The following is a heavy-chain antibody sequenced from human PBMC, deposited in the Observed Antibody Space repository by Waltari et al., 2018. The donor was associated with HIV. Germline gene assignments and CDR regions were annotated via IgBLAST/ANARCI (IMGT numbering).Heavy chain of an antibody. V-gene: IGHV1-69*01. D-gene: IGHD3-16*02. CDR1: GGTFSSYA. Sequence: QVQLVQSGAEVKKPGSSVKVSCKASGGTFSSYALSWVRTAPGQGLEWMGGIIPIFGTANYAQKFQGRVTITADESTSTAYMELSSLRSEDTAVYYCARGSWDYVWGSYQTIRYFDYWGQGTLVTVSS. CDR3: ARGSWDYVWGSYQTIRYFDY. J-gene: IGHJ4*02. CDR2: IIPIFGTA.